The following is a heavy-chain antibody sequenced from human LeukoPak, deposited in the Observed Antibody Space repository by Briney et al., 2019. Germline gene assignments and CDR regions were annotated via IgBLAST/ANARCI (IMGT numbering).Heavy chain of an antibody. CDR3: ASDRNSGYDYKGS. CDR1: GGSLRNYV. Sequence: GSSVKVSCKASGGSLRNYVINWVRHAPGQGLEWMGGIIVIFGEAHYSQKFKGRVTISTDESATTAYMELTSLRSEDTAVYYCASDRNSGYDYKGSWGQGTLVTVSS. J-gene: IGHJ5*02. V-gene: IGHV1-69*05. CDR2: IIVIFGEA. D-gene: IGHD5-12*01.